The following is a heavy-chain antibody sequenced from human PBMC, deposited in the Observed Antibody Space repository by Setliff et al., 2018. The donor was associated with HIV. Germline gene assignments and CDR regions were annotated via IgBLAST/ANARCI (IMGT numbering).Heavy chain of an antibody. CDR1: GGSISSGNY. V-gene: IGHV4-4*07. CDR3: AREGGTDRFFDY. J-gene: IGHJ4*01. D-gene: IGHD3-16*01. CDR2: IHTSGIT. Sequence: SETLSLTCTVSGGSISSGNYWGWIRQPPGKGLEWIGRIHTSGITNYNPSLKSRVNMSLDTSENYFSLNLTSVTAADAAVYYCAREGGTDRFFDYWGQGTPVTVSS.